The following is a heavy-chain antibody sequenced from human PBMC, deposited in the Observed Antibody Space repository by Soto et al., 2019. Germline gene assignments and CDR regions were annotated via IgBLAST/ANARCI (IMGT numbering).Heavy chain of an antibody. J-gene: IGHJ4*02. CDR3: AREVGEDGYNSHFDY. D-gene: IGHD1-1*01. V-gene: IGHV1-46*01. CDR2: INPSGGST. CDR1: GYTFTSYY. Sequence: QVQLVQSGAEVKKPGASVKVSCKASGYTFTSYYMHWVRQAPGQGLEWMGIINPSGGSTSYAQKFQGRVTMTRDTSTSTVDMELSSLRSEDTAVYYCAREVGEDGYNSHFDYCGQGTLVTVSS.